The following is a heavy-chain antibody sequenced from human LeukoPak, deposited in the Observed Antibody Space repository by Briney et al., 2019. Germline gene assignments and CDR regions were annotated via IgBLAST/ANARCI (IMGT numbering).Heavy chain of an antibody. Sequence: GGSLRLSCAASGFTFSSYAMHWVRQAPGKGLEWVAVISYDGSNKYYADSVKGRFIISRDNSKNTLYLQMNSLRAEDTAVYYCATVRGCGGDCYYLDYWGQGTLVTVSS. CDR3: ATVRGCGGDCYYLDY. CDR2: ISYDGSNK. V-gene: IGHV3-30-3*01. D-gene: IGHD2-21*02. J-gene: IGHJ4*02. CDR1: GFTFSSYA.